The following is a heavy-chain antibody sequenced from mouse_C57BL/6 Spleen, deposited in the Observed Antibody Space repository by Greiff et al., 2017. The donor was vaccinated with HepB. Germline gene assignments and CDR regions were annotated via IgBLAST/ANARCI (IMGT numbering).Heavy chain of an antibody. CDR1: GYAFSSSW. D-gene: IGHD1-1*01. CDR2: IYPGDGDT. V-gene: IGHV1-82*01. J-gene: IGHJ4*01. CDR3: ASENSGSSYAMDY. Sequence: VQLQQSGPELVKPGASVKISCKASGYAFSSSWMNWVKQRPGKGLEWIGRIYPGDGDTNYNGKFKGKATLTADKSSSTAYMQLSSLTSEDSAVYFCASENSGSSYAMDYWGQGTSVTVSS.